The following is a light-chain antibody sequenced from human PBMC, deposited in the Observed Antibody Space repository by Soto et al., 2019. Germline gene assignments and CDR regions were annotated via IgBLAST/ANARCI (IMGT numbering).Light chain of an antibody. Sequence: QSALTQPPSASGSPGQSVTISCTGTSSDVGGYNYVSWYQHHPGKAPKVMIYEVSKRPSGVPDRFSGSKSGNTASLTVSGLQTEDEADYYCAAWDDSLNAVVFGGGTKVTVL. CDR3: AAWDDSLNAVV. J-gene: IGLJ2*01. CDR1: SSDVGGYNY. V-gene: IGLV2-8*01. CDR2: EVS.